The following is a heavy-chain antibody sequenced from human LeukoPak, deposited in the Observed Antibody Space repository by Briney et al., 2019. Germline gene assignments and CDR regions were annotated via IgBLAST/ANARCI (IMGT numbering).Heavy chain of an antibody. Sequence: GGSLRLSCAASGFTFSNYAMTWVRQVPGKGLQWVPLISDSGGATYYADSVKGRFTISRDNSKNTLYVQVNSLGTEDTAAYYCAKGSYYDSSGSFYFDYWGQGTLVTVSS. CDR1: GFTFSNYA. V-gene: IGHV3-23*01. D-gene: IGHD3-22*01. CDR2: ISDSGGAT. J-gene: IGHJ4*02. CDR3: AKGSYYDSSGSFYFDY.